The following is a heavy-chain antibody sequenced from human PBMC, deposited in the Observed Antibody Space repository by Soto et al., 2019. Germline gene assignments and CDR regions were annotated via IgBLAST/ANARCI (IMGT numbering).Heavy chain of an antibody. Sequence: QVQLVQSGAEVKKPGSSVKVSCKASGGTFSSYAISWVRQAPGQGLEWMGGIIPIFGTANYAQKFQGRVPITADESTSTAYMELSSLRSEDTAVYYCARAPPSSYQLLPSWFDPWGQGTLFTVSS. CDR1: GGTFSSYA. J-gene: IGHJ5*02. D-gene: IGHD2-2*01. V-gene: IGHV1-69*01. CDR3: ARAPPSSYQLLPSWFDP. CDR2: IIPIFGTA.